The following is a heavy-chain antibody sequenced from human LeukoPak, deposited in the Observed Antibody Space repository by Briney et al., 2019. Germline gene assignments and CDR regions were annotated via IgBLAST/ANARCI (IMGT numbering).Heavy chain of an antibody. V-gene: IGHV3-7*01. Sequence: GGSLRLSCGASGFTFSTYWMSWVRQAPGKGLEWVANTKRDGSEKYYVDSVKGRFTISRDNAKNTVYLQMNSLRAEDTAVYYCANGAFRLYYIDVWGKGTTVTVSS. CDR2: TKRDGSEK. CDR1: GFTFSTYW. D-gene: IGHD2-8*01. CDR3: ANGAFRLYYIDV. J-gene: IGHJ6*03.